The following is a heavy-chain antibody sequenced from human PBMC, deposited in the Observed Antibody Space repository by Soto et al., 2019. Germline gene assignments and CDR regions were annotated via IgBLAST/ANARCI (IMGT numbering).Heavy chain of an antibody. Sequence: GWSLRLSCAASGFTFSSYWMSWVRQAPGKGLEWVADIKQDGSEKYYVDSVKGRFTISRDNAKNSLYLQMNSLRAEDTAVYYCERDKGSSGLGAFDIRGQGTMVTV. V-gene: IGHV3-7*01. D-gene: IGHD6-19*01. CDR3: ERDKGSSGLGAFDI. CDR1: GFTFSSYW. CDR2: IKQDGSEK. J-gene: IGHJ3*02.